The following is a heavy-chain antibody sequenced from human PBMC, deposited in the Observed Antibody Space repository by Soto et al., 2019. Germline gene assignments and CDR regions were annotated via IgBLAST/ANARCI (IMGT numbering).Heavy chain of an antibody. D-gene: IGHD3-3*01. CDR1: GATFTSYY. CDR3: ARSSGGNFGIIIEGSNWFDP. J-gene: IGHJ5*02. CDR2: INPHGGST. V-gene: IGHV1-46*01. Sequence: ASVKVSCKAPGATFTSYYLNWVRQAPGQGLEWMGVINPHGGSTKYAQKFQGRITMTRDTSRSTVYMELSSLRSDDTAIYYCARSSGGNFGIIIEGSNWFDPWGQGTLGTVSS.